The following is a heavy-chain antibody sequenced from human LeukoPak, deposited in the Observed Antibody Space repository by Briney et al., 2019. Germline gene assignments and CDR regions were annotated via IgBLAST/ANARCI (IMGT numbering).Heavy chain of an antibody. Sequence: GGSLRLSCAASGFTFSSYAMSWVRQAPGKGLEWVSAISGSGGSTYYADSVKGRFTISRDNSKNTLYLQMNSLRAVDTAVYYCAKGGRIVVVVAATRGAFDIWGQGTMVTVSS. CDR3: AKGGRIVVVVAATRGAFDI. CDR1: GFTFSSYA. J-gene: IGHJ3*02. D-gene: IGHD2-15*01. V-gene: IGHV3-23*01. CDR2: ISGSGGST.